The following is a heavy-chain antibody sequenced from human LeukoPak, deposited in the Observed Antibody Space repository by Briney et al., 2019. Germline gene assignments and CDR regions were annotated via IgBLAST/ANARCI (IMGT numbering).Heavy chain of an antibody. V-gene: IGHV3-23*01. Sequence: PTGGSLRLSCAASGFTFSSDAMSWVRQAPGKGLEWVSAISGSGGSTYYADSVKGRFTISRDNSKNTLYLQMNSLRAEDTAVYYCARGAMIVVVISPDYWGQGTLVTVSS. J-gene: IGHJ4*02. D-gene: IGHD3-22*01. CDR2: ISGSGGST. CDR3: ARGAMIVVVISPDY. CDR1: GFTFSSDA.